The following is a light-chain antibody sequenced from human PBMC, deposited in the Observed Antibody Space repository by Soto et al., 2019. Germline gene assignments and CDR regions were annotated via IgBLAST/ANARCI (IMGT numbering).Light chain of an antibody. CDR2: QDN. V-gene: IGLV3-1*01. CDR3: QAWDSSTLVV. Sequence: SYELTQPPSVSVSPGQTASITCSGDKLGDKYACWYQQKPGQSPVLVIYQDNKRPSGIPERFSGSNSGNTATLTISGTQAMDEADYYCQAWDSSTLVVFGGGTKVTVL. J-gene: IGLJ2*01. CDR1: KLGDKY.